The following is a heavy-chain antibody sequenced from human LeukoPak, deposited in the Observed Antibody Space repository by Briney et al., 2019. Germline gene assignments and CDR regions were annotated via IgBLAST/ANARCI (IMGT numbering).Heavy chain of an antibody. Sequence: PGGSLRLSCAASGFTFSSYVMNWVRQAPGKGLEWVAVISYDGSNKYYADSVKGRFTISRDNSKNTVYLQMNSLRAEDTALYYCARERRERAFDIWGQGTMVTVSS. CDR3: ARERRERAFDI. CDR1: GFTFSSYV. V-gene: IGHV3-30*04. J-gene: IGHJ3*02. D-gene: IGHD1-26*01. CDR2: ISYDGSNK.